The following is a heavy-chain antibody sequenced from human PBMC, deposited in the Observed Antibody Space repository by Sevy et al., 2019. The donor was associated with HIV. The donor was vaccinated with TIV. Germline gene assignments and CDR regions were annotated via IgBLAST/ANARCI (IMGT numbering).Heavy chain of an antibody. CDR2: IWYDGTNK. Sequence: GGSLRLSCAASGFSISGYGMHWVRQAPGKGLEWVAVIWYDGTNKEYADSVKGRFTISRDNSKNTLYLQMNSLRAEHTAVYYCAREDIRVAGIGYYFHSWGQGTLVTVSS. D-gene: IGHD6-19*01. V-gene: IGHV3-33*01. CDR3: AREDIRVAGIGYYFHS. CDR1: GFSISGYG. J-gene: IGHJ4*02.